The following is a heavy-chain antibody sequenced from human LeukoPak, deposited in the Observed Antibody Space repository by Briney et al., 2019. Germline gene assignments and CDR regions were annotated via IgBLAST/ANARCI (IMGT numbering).Heavy chain of an antibody. Sequence: GGSLRLSCAASGFTFSSYWMSWVRQAPGKGLEWVANIKQDGSEKYYVDSVKGRFTISRDNAENSLYLQMNSLRAEDTAVYYCARDDQYNWNDVGYMDVWGKGTTVTVSS. CDR2: IKQDGSEK. CDR1: GFTFSSYW. V-gene: IGHV3-7*01. J-gene: IGHJ6*03. CDR3: ARDDQYNWNDVGYMDV. D-gene: IGHD1-20*01.